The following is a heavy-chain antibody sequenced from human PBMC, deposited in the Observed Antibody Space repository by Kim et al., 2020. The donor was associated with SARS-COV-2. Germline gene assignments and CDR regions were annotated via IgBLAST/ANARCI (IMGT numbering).Heavy chain of an antibody. CDR2: IDPSDSYT. CDR3: ARMGYCSSTSCYTRDAFDI. CDR1: GYSFTSYW. D-gene: IGHD2-2*02. Sequence: GESLKISCKGSGYSFTSYWISWVRQMPGKGLEWMGRIDPSDSYTNYSPSFQGHVTISADKSISTAYLQWSSLKASDTAMYYCARMGYCSSTSCYTRDAFDIWGQGTMVTVSS. J-gene: IGHJ3*02. V-gene: IGHV5-10-1*01.